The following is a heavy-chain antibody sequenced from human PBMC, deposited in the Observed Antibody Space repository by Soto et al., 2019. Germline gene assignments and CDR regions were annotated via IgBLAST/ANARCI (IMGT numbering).Heavy chain of an antibody. CDR1: GFTFSSYG. V-gene: IGHV3-33*01. CDR2: IWYDGSNK. CDR3: ARMPESTPYYFDY. Sequence: QVQLVESGGGVVQPGRSLRLSCAASGFTFSSYGMHWVRQAPGKGLEWVAVIWYDGSNKYYADSVKGRFTISRDNSKNTLYLQMNSLRAEDTTVYYCARMPESTPYYFDYWGQGTLVTVSS. D-gene: IGHD2-15*01. J-gene: IGHJ4*02.